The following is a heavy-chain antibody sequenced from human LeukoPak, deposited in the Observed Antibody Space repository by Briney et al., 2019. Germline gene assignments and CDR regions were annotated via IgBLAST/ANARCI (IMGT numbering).Heavy chain of an antibody. CDR1: GFTFSSYA. Sequence: GRSLRLSCAASGFTFSSYAMHWVRQAPGKGLEWVAVISYDGSNKYYADSVKGRFTISRDNSKNTLYLQMNSLRAEDTAVYYCAREDKRWLDPPAPFDPWAREPWSPSPQ. V-gene: IGHV3-30-3*01. CDR2: ISYDGSNK. D-gene: IGHD5-24*01. J-gene: IGHJ5*02. CDR3: AREDKRWLDPPAPFDP.